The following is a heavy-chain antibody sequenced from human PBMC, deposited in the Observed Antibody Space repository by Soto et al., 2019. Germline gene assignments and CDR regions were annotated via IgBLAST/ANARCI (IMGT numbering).Heavy chain of an antibody. CDR3: ARVSRSGYCSGGSCYFPYYFDY. Sequence: QVQLVQSGAEVKKPGASVKVSCKVSGYTFTSYGISWVRQAPGQGLEWMGWISAYNGNTNYAQKLQGRVTMTTDTSTSTAYMELRSLRSDDTAVYYCARVSRSGYCSGGSCYFPYYFDYWGQGTLVTVSS. D-gene: IGHD2-15*01. J-gene: IGHJ4*02. V-gene: IGHV1-18*01. CDR2: ISAYNGNT. CDR1: GYTFTSYG.